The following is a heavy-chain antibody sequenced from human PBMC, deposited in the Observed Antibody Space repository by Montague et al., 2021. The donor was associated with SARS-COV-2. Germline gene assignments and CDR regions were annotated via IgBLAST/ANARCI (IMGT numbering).Heavy chain of an antibody. CDR1: GGSITTDIFY. CDR3: ARHVDACGGHCRHWYFDL. J-gene: IGHJ2*01. V-gene: IGHV4-39*01. Sequence: SETLSLTCTVSGGSITTDIFYWGWVRQPPGKGLEWIGSISYSWSTYYNSSLKSRVTMSVDTSKNQFSLGLISLTATDTAMYYCARHVDACGGHCRHWYFDLWGRGTLVTVSS. CDR2: ISYSWST. D-gene: IGHD2-21*02.